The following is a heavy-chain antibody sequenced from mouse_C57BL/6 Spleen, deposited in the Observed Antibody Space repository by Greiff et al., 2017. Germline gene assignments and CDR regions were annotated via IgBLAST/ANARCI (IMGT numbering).Heavy chain of an antibody. V-gene: IGHV5-4*01. J-gene: IGHJ2*01. D-gene: IGHD2-3*01. Sequence: EVHLVESGGGLVKPGGSLKLSCAASGFTFSSYAMSWVRQTPEKRLEWVATISDGGSYTYYPDNVKGRFTISRDNAKNNLYLQMSHLKSEDTAMYYCARDYDGYAHYFDYWGQGTTLTVSS. CDR2: ISDGGSYT. CDR3: ARDYDGYAHYFDY. CDR1: GFTFSSYA.